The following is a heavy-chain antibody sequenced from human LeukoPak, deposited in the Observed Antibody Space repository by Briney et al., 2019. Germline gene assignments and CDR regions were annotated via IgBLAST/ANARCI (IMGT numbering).Heavy chain of an antibody. CDR2: ISYDGSNK. V-gene: IGHV3-30*18. J-gene: IGHJ6*02. CDR1: GFTFSSYG. Sequence: GGSLRLSCAASGFTFSSYGMHWVRQAPGKGLEWVAVISYDGSNKYYADSVKGRFTISRDNSKNTLYLQMNSLRPEDTAMYYCAKDKRVLPPYYYYGMDVWGQGTTVTVSS. CDR3: AKDKRVLPPYYYYGMDV.